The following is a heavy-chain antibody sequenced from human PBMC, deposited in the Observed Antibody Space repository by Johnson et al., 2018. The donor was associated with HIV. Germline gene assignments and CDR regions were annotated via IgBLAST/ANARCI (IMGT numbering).Heavy chain of an antibody. CDR1: GFTFSSYA. CDR3: ARGSRYTHDNDDVYLLHAFDI. D-gene: IGHD3-16*01. V-gene: IGHV3-30*04. Sequence: QVQLVESGGGVVQPGRSLRLSCAASGFTFSSYAMHWVRQAPGKGLEWVAVISYDGSEKYYADSVKGRFTISRDSSKNTLYLQVNSLRAEDTAVYYCARGSRYTHDNDDVYLLHAFDIWGQGTMVTFSS. J-gene: IGHJ3*02. CDR2: ISYDGSEK.